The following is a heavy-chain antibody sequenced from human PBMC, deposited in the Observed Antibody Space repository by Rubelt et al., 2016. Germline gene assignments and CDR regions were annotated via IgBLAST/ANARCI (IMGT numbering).Heavy chain of an antibody. D-gene: IGHD3-22*01. J-gene: IGHJ3*02. CDR3: AKGSDYYDSSGEAFDI. V-gene: IGHV1-3*01. CDR2: INAGNGNT. CDR1: GYTFTSYA. Sequence: QVQLVQSGAEVKKPGASVKVSCKASGYTFTSYAMHWVRQAPGQRLEWMGWINAGNGNTKYSQKFHGRVTITRNTSASTAYMELSSLRSEDTAVYYCAKGSDYYDSSGEAFDIWGQGTMVTVSS.